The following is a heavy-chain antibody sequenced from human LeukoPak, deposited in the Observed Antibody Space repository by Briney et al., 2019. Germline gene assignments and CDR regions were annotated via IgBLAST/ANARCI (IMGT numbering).Heavy chain of an antibody. J-gene: IGHJ4*02. V-gene: IGHV3-23*01. CDR3: ARHDSFIPY. CDR2: ISDSGGST. D-gene: IGHD3-16*02. Sequence: SGGSLRLSCVASGFTFSDYAMSWVRQAPGKGPEWVSGISDSGGSTYHADSVKGRCTISRDNSKNTVSLQMNNLRAEDTAVYFCARHDSFIPYWGQGTLVTVTS. CDR1: GFTFSDYA.